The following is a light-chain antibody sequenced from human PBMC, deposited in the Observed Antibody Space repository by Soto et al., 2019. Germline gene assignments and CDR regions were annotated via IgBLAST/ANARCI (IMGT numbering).Light chain of an antibody. J-gene: IGLJ1*01. CDR1: SGDVGGYNL. V-gene: IGLV2-23*02. CDR3: CSFAGNSEG. Sequence: QSALTQPASVSGSPGQSITIPCTGTSGDVGGYNLVSWYQQHPGKAPKLMIYEVTERPSGVSNRFSGSKSGNTASLTISGLQPDDEADYYCCSFAGNSEGFGTGTQLTVL. CDR2: EVT.